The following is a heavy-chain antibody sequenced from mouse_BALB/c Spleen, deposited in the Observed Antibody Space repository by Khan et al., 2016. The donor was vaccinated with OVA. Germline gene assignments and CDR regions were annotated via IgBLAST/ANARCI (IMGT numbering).Heavy chain of an antibody. CDR2: INPGSGGT. D-gene: IGHD3-2*02. CDR3: SRSGYGFGAY. J-gene: IGHJ3*01. CDR1: GYAFTDYL. Sequence: QVQLQQSGAELVRPGTSVKVSCKASGYAFTDYLIEWLKQRPGQGLEWIGVINPGSGGTHYNEEFMDRATLTADKSASTAYMQLSSLTADDSDVYFCSRSGYGFGAYWGPGTLVTVSA. V-gene: IGHV1-54*01.